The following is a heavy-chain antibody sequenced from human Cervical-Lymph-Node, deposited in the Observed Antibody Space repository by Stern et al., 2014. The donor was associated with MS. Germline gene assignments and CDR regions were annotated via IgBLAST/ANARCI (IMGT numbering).Heavy chain of an antibody. CDR1: GGSISSYY. J-gene: IGHJ4*02. CDR2: IYNNGST. V-gene: IGHV4-59*01. Sequence: VQLVESGPGLVKPSETLSLTCTVSGGSISSYYWSWIRQPPGTGLAWIWYIYNNGSTDSNPSLNSRVTISVDTSKNQFSLKLSSVTAADTAVYYCARGGYCSGGSCRFDYWGQGTLVTVSS. D-gene: IGHD2-15*01. CDR3: ARGGYCSGGSCRFDY.